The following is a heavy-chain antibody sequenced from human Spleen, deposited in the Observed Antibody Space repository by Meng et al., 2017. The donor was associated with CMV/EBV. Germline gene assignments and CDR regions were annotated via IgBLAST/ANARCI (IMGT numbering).Heavy chain of an antibody. CDR1: GFTFSAFS. V-gene: IGHV3-21*01. CDR3: ARESVQPAASFDS. CDR2: ISTTSSYI. J-gene: IGHJ4*02. Sequence: GESLKISCAASGFTFSAFSMNWVRQAPGKGLEWVSSISTTSSYIYYAESLKGRFTISRDNAKNSLYLQMNSLRAEDTAVYFCARESVQPAASFDSWGQGTLVTVSS. D-gene: IGHD2-2*01.